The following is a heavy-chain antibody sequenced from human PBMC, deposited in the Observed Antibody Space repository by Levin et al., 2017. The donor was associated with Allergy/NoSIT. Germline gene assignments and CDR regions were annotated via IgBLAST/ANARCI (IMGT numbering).Heavy chain of an antibody. Sequence: GESLKISCAASGFTFSSYAMSWVRQAPGKGLEWVSAISGSGGSTYYADSVKGRFTISRDNSKNTLYLQMNSLRAEDTAVYYCASPPRAYSSSWLKDYWGQGTLVTVSS. CDR2: ISGSGGST. CDR3: ASPPRAYSSSWLKDY. CDR1: GFTFSSYA. D-gene: IGHD6-13*01. V-gene: IGHV3-23*01. J-gene: IGHJ4*02.